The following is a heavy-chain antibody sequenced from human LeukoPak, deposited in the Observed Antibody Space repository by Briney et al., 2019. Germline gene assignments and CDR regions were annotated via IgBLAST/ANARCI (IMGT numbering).Heavy chain of an antibody. CDR1: GFTSNTYA. V-gene: IGHV3-23*01. Sequence: GGSLRLSCAASGFTSNTYAMSWVRQAPGKGLEWVSAISGSGGSTYYADSVKGRFTISRDNSKNTLYLQMNSLRAEDTAVYYCARSYDYVWGSYRHSIDYWGQGTLVTVSS. D-gene: IGHD3-16*02. CDR2: ISGSGGST. J-gene: IGHJ4*02. CDR3: ARSYDYVWGSYRHSIDY.